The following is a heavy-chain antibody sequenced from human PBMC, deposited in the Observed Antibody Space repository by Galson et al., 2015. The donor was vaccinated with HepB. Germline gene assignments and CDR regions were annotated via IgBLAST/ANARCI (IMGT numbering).Heavy chain of an antibody. V-gene: IGHV7-4-1*01. CDR2: INTNTGNP. D-gene: IGHD2-2*02. CDR1: GYTFTSYA. CDR3: ARDWGLGYCSSTSCYMTDGWFDP. J-gene: IGHJ5*02. Sequence: SVKVSCKASGYTFTSYAMNWVRQAPGQGLEWMGWINTNTGNPTYAQGFTGRFVFSLDTSVSTAYLQICSLKAEDTAVYYCARDWGLGYCSSTSCYMTDGWFDPWGQGTLVTVSS.